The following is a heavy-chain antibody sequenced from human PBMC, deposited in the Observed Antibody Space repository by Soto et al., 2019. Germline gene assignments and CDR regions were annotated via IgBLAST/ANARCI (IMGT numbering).Heavy chain of an antibody. D-gene: IGHD3-10*01. Sequence: LSLSCAASGFTFSSYAMHWVRQAPGKGLEWVAVISYDGSNKYYADSVKGRFTISRDNSKNTLYLQMNSLRAEDTAVYYCAKTMVRGGPSGMDVWGQGTTVTVSS. CDR1: GFTFSSYA. J-gene: IGHJ6*02. CDR3: AKTMVRGGPSGMDV. V-gene: IGHV3-30-3*02. CDR2: ISYDGSNK.